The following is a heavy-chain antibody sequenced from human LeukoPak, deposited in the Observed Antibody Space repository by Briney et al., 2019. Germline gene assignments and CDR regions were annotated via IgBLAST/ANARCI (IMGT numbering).Heavy chain of an antibody. CDR2: MKEDGSEK. V-gene: IGHV3-7*01. J-gene: IGHJ4*02. Sequence: GGSLRLSCAASGFTFSSYWMSWVRQAPGKGLEWVAIMKEDGSEKYNVDSVKGRFTISRDNAKNSLFLQMNSLRAEDTAVYYCASGSGWVFDYWGQGALVTVSS. D-gene: IGHD6-19*01. CDR1: GFTFSSYW. CDR3: ASGSGWVFDY.